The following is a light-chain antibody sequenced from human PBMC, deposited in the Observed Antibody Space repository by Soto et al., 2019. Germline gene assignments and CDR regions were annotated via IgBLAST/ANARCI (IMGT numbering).Light chain of an antibody. J-gene: IGKJ2*01. CDR3: QQSDSYPYT. CDR2: AAS. V-gene: IGKV1-39*01. Sequence: DIQMTQSPSSLSVSVGDRITITCRASQSITNYLNWYQQKPGKAPKLLVYAASSLQSGVPSRFSGNGSGTDFTLTISSLQPEDFASYYCQQSDSYPYTFGQGTKLGIK. CDR1: QSITNY.